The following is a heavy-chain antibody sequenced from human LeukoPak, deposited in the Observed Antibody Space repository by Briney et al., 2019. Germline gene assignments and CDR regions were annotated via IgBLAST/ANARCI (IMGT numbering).Heavy chain of an antibody. CDR1: GITFNTYL. D-gene: IGHD3-10*01. CDR3: AGVLGVRDLAYFDY. V-gene: IGHV3-74*01. J-gene: IGHJ4*01. CDR2: IRSDGSST. Sequence: GGSLRLSCAASGITFNTYLMHWVRQAPGKGLVWVSRIRSDGSSTSYADSVRGRFTISRDNAKNTLYLQMNSLRAEDTAVYYCAGVLGVRDLAYFDYWGHGTLVTVSS.